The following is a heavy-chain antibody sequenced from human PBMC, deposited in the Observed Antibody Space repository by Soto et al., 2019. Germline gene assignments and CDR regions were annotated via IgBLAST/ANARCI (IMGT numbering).Heavy chain of an antibody. Sequence: QVQLQQWGTGLLKPSETLSLTCAVYGGSFSGYYWSWIHQPPGKGLEWIGEINHSGSTNYNPSLKSRVTISVDTSKNQFSLKLSSVTAADTAVYYCARGMGAENTFYYYYGMDVWGQGTTVTVSS. CDR1: GGSFSGYY. CDR2: INHSGST. V-gene: IGHV4-34*01. J-gene: IGHJ6*02. D-gene: IGHD3-16*01. CDR3: ARGMGAENTFYYYYGMDV.